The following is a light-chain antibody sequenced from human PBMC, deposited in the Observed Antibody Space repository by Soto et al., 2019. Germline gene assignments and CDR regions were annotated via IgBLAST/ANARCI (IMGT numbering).Light chain of an antibody. CDR2: EVS. Sequence: QAVVTQPASVSGSPGQSITISCTGTSSDVGGYNYVSWYQQHPGKAPKLMIYEVSNRPSGVSNRFSGSKSGNTASLTISGLQAEDEADYYCSSYISSSTLVVFGGGTKLTVL. J-gene: IGLJ2*01. CDR1: SSDVGGYNY. CDR3: SSYISSSTLVV. V-gene: IGLV2-14*01.